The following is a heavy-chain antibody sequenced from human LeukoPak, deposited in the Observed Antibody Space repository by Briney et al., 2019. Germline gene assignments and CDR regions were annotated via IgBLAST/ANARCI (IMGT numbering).Heavy chain of an antibody. D-gene: IGHD1-1*01. J-gene: IGHJ4*01. CDR1: GFTISGFW. V-gene: IGHV3-74*01. CDR2: MNSAGTTI. CDR3: IREVQVRASASLGL. Sequence: GSLRLSCAASGFTISGFWMHWVRQVPGEGLVWVARMNSAGTTINYADSVKGRFTISRDNVRNTLHLQMNNLSLEDTAVYFCIREVQVRASASLGLWGRGTLVTVS.